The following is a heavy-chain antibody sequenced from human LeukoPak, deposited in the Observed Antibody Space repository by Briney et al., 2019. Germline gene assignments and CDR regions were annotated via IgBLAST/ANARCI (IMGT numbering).Heavy chain of an antibody. Sequence: SETLSLTCTVSDGSINGYYWSWIRQPPGKGLDWIGYMYSGGTTNYSPSLKSRVTISEDTSKNQFSLKLSSVTAADTAVYYCARALAEKWYYDFWSGSYFDYWGQGTLVTVSS. D-gene: IGHD3-3*01. CDR3: ARALAEKWYYDFWSGSYFDY. J-gene: IGHJ4*02. CDR1: DGSINGYY. V-gene: IGHV4-59*08. CDR2: MYSGGTT.